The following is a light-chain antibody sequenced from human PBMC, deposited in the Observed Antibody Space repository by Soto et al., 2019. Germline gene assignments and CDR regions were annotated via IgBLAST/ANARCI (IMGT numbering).Light chain of an antibody. J-gene: IGKJ1*01. V-gene: IGKV1-5*03. CDR1: QSISTW. CDR2: EAS. Sequence: DIQMTQSPSTLSASVGDRVTITCRASQSISTWLAWYQQKPGKAPKLLIYEASSLGSGVPSRFSGSGSGTEFTLTISSLQPYDFATYYCQQYNSYLTFGQGTKVEIK. CDR3: QQYNSYLT.